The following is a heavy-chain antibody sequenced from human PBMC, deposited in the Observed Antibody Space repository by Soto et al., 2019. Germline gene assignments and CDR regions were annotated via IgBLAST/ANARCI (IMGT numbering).Heavy chain of an antibody. D-gene: IGHD2-2*01. CDR1: GFTFSSYG. V-gene: IGHV3-33*01. CDR2: IWYDGNNK. Sequence: GGSLRLSCAASGFTFSSYGMHWVRQAPGKGLEWVAVIWYDGNNKYYADSVKGRFTISRDNSKNTLYLQMNSLRAEDTAVYYCARQVVPAAPYYYYGMDVWGQGTTVTVSS. CDR3: ARQVVPAAPYYYYGMDV. J-gene: IGHJ6*02.